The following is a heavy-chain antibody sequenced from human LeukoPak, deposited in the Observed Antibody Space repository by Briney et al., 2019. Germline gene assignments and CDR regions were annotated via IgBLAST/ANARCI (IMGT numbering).Heavy chain of an antibody. Sequence: GGSLRLSCAASGFTFSSYSMNWVRQAPGKGLEWVSYISSSSSTIYYADSVKGRFTISRDNAKNSLYLQMNSLRAEDTAVYYCARISIAVAGDYWGQGTLVTVSS. D-gene: IGHD6-19*01. J-gene: IGHJ4*02. CDR2: ISSSSSTI. V-gene: IGHV3-48*04. CDR1: GFTFSSYS. CDR3: ARISIAVAGDY.